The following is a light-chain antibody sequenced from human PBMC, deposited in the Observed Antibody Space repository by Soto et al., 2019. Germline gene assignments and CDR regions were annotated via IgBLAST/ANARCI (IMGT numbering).Light chain of an antibody. CDR1: QGISNY. CDR2: AAS. Sequence: DIQMTQSPSSLSASVGDRVTITCRASQGISNYVAWYQQKPGKVPKLLIYAASTLQSGVPSRFSGSGSGTDFTLTISNLEPEDFAVYYCQQRSDWPWTFGQGTKVEIK. V-gene: IGKV1-27*01. CDR3: QQRSDWPWT. J-gene: IGKJ1*01.